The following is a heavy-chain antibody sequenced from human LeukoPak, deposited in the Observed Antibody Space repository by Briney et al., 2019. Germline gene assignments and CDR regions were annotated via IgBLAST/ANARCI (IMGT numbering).Heavy chain of an antibody. CDR2: IYYSGST. Sequence: SETLSLTCTVSGGSISSYYWSWIRQPPGKGLEWIGYIYYSGSTNYNPSLKSRVTISVDTSKNQFSLKLSSVTAADTAVYYCAASGVDILTGWCYFGYWGQGTLVTVSS. V-gene: IGHV4-59*01. CDR1: GGSISSYY. J-gene: IGHJ4*02. CDR3: AASGVDILTGWCYFGY. D-gene: IGHD3-9*01.